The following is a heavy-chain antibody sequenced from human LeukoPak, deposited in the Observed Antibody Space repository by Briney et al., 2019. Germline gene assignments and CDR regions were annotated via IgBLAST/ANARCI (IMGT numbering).Heavy chain of an antibody. Sequence: HPGGSLRLSCAASGFTFSNYGMHWVCQAPGKGLEWVALIWYDGSNKYYADSVKGRFTISRDNSKNTLYLQMNSLRAEDTAVYYCAGSYYNVFDYWGQGTLVTVSS. CDR1: GFTFSNYG. V-gene: IGHV3-33*01. CDR3: AGSYYNVFDY. J-gene: IGHJ4*02. D-gene: IGHD3-10*01. CDR2: IWYDGSNK.